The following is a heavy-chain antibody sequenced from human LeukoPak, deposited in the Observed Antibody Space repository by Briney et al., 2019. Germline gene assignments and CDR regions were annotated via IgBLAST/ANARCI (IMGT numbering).Heavy chain of an antibody. CDR1: GFTFTNYW. Sequence: GGSLRLSCAASGFTFTNYWIHWVRQAPGKGLMWVSRIKSDGITTNYADSVKGRFTISRDNAKNTVYLQMNSLRAEDTAVYYCARDMGWWAFDIWGQGTMVTVSS. CDR3: ARDMGWWAFDI. CDR2: IKSDGITT. D-gene: IGHD2-8*02. J-gene: IGHJ3*02. V-gene: IGHV3-74*01.